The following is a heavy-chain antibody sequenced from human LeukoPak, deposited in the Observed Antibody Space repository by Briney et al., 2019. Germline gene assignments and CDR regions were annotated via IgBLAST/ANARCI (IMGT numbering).Heavy chain of an antibody. Sequence: SETLSLTCTVSGGSISSYYWNWIRQPTEKGLEWIGRIYTSGSTNYNPSLKSRVTISVDTSKNQFSLRLISVTAADTAVYYCARRGYYDGSGYNFFDQWGQGTLVTVTS. CDR3: ARRGYYDGSGYNFFDQ. CDR1: GGSISSYY. CDR2: IYTSGST. D-gene: IGHD3-22*01. V-gene: IGHV4-4*07. J-gene: IGHJ4*02.